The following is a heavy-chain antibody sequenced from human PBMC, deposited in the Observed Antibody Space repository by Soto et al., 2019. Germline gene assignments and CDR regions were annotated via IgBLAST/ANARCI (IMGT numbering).Heavy chain of an antibody. V-gene: IGHV4-34*01. CDR2: INHSGST. J-gene: IGHJ4*02. CDR1: GGSISSYY. CDR3: ASFRYCSGGSCYFVGFDY. Sequence: PSETLSLTCTVSGGSISSYYWSWIRQPPGKGLEWIGEINHSGSTNYNPSLKSRVTISVDTSKNQFSLKLSSVTAADTAVYYCASFRYCSGGSCYFVGFDYWGQGTLVTVSS. D-gene: IGHD2-15*01.